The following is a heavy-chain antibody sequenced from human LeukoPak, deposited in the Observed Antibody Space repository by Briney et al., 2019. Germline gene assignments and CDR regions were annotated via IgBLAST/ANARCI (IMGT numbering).Heavy chain of an antibody. V-gene: IGHV1-69*13. CDR2: ITPIFGTA. Sequence: SVKVSCKASGGTFSSYAISWVRQAPGQGLEWMGGITPIFGTANYAQKFQGRVTITADESTSTAYMELSSLRSEDTAVYYCARGNYGSGSYYYNWFDPWGQGTLVTVSS. J-gene: IGHJ5*02. CDR1: GGTFSSYA. D-gene: IGHD3-10*01. CDR3: ARGNYGSGSYYYNWFDP.